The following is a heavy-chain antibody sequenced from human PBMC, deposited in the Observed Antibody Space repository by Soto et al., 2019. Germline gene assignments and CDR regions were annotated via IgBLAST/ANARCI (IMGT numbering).Heavy chain of an antibody. D-gene: IGHD5-12*01. CDR3: AKGGGYGNGH. Sequence: QLVQSGAEVTKPGASVKVSCKTSGYNFSAHYIHWVRQPPGQGLEWMGWISPRRVDHNSAHKFQDRWTLTTDTAATAEFMHLSGLGVNNSAGYDSAKGGGYGNGHWGQGTPIIVSS. CDR1: GYNFSAHY. J-gene: IGHJ4*02. CDR2: ISPRRVDH. V-gene: IGHV1-2*02.